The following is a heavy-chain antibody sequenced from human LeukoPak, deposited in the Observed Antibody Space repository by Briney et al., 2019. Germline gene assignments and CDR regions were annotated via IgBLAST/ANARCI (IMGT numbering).Heavy chain of an antibody. CDR2: IYYSGST. J-gene: IGHJ6*03. CDR1: GGSISSYY. Sequence: SETLSLTCTVSGGSISSYYWSWIRQPPGKGLEWIGYIYYSGSTNYNPSLKSRVTISVDTSKNQFSLKLSSVTAADTAVCYCARHTSYDFWSGYPIDYYYMDVWGKGTTVTVSS. V-gene: IGHV4-59*01. CDR3: ARHTSYDFWSGYPIDYYYMDV. D-gene: IGHD3-3*01.